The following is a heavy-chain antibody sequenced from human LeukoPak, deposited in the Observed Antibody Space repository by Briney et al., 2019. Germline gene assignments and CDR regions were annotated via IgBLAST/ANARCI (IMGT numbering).Heavy chain of an antibody. CDR1: GGSISSGGYY. D-gene: IGHD6-19*01. Sequence: SQTLSLTCTVSGGSISSGGYYWSWIRQHPGKGLEWIGYIYYSGSTYYNPSLKSRVTISVDTSKNQFSLKLSSVTAADTAVYYCARERSSGWYSRPRSILNYYFDYWGQGTLVTVSS. J-gene: IGHJ4*02. V-gene: IGHV4-31*03. CDR3: ARERSSGWYSRPRSILNYYFDY. CDR2: IYYSGST.